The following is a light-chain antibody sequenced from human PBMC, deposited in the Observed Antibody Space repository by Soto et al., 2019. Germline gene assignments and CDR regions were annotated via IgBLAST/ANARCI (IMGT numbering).Light chain of an antibody. Sequence: DIQMTQSPPSLSASVGDRVTITCRANQDIRNYLGWYQQNPGQAPKRLIYASSSLQSGVPSRFSGGGSGTEFTLTISSLQPEDFATYFCLQYNDYPYTFGQGTKVDIK. CDR1: QDIRNY. CDR3: LQYNDYPYT. CDR2: ASS. V-gene: IGKV1-17*01. J-gene: IGKJ2*01.